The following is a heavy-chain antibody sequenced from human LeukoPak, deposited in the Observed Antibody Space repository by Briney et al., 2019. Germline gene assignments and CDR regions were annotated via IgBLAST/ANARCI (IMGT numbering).Heavy chain of an antibody. V-gene: IGHV6-1*01. D-gene: IGHD4-17*01. CDR2: TYYRSKWYN. CDR3: ARGTETTVTTFDFDY. J-gene: IGHJ4*02. Sequence: SQTLSLTCAISGDSVSSNSAAWNWIRQSPSRGLEWLGRTYYRSKWYNDYEVSVKSRITINPDTSKNQVSLQLKSVTPEDTAVYYCARGTETTVTTFDFDYWGQGTLVTVSS. CDR1: GDSVSSNSAA.